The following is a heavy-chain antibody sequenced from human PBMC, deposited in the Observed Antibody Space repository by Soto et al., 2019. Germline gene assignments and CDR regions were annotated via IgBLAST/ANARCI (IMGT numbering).Heavy chain of an antibody. CDR2: IYNSGST. V-gene: IGHV4-59*01. CDR1: GDSISSYY. D-gene: IGHD4-4*01. Sequence: SETLSLTCTVSGDSISSYYWSWIRQPPGKGLEWIGHIYNSGSTNYNPSLKSRVTISVDTSKKQISLKLTSVTAADTAVYYCATYDYSNHYFDCWGQGTVVTVSS. CDR3: ATYDYSNHYFDC. J-gene: IGHJ4*02.